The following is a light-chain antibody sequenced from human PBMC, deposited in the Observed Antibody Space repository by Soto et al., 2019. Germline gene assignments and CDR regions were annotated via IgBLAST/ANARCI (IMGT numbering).Light chain of an antibody. J-gene: IGKJ5*01. CDR1: QSISNY. CDR2: AAS. V-gene: IGKV1-39*01. Sequence: DIPMAQSPSSPFASVGGRVTIPCRASQSISNYLNWYQQKPGKAPKLLLFAASSLESGVPSRFSGSGSGTDFTLTISSLQPEDFAAYYCQQSYSAITFGQGTRLEIK. CDR3: QQSYSAIT.